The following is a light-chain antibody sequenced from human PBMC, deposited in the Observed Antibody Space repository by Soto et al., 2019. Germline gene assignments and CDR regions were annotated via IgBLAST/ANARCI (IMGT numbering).Light chain of an antibody. CDR3: QQYNKWPNYT. V-gene: IGKV3-15*01. CDR2: GAS. J-gene: IGKJ2*01. CDR1: QSVSSN. Sequence: EIVMTQSPATLSVSPGERATLSCRASQSVSSNLAWYQQKPGQAPRLLMYGASTRATGVPARFSGSGSGTEFTLTISSLQSEDFAVYYCQQYNKWPNYTFGQGTKLEIK.